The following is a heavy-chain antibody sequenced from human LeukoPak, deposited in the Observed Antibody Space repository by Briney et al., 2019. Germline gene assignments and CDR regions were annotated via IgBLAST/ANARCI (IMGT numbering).Heavy chain of an antibody. CDR2: INPSGGST. CDR3: ATTEVGAAAGQYFDY. J-gene: IGHJ4*01. Sequence: ASVKVSCKASGYTFTSYYMHWVRQAPGQGLEWMGIINPSGGSTSYAQKFQGRVTMTRDTSTSTVYMELSSLRSEDTAVYYCATTEVGAAAGQYFDYWGHGTLVTVSS. D-gene: IGHD6-13*01. CDR1: GYTFTSYY. V-gene: IGHV1-46*01.